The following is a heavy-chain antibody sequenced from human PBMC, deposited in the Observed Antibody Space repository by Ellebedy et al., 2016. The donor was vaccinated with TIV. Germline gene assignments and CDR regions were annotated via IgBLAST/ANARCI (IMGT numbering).Heavy chain of an antibody. V-gene: IGHV3-21*01. D-gene: IGHD4-11*01. J-gene: IGHJ4*02. Sequence: GGSLRLXCITSGFSISGYEMSWVRQAPGKGLEWVSSISYDSSYTYYAGPVRGRFTISRDNAKDSVFLEMNSLRAEDTAVYYCARDSASHLRFSYTDYWGRGTLIAVSS. CDR2: ISYDSSYT. CDR3: ARDSASHLRFSYTDY. CDR1: GFSISGYE.